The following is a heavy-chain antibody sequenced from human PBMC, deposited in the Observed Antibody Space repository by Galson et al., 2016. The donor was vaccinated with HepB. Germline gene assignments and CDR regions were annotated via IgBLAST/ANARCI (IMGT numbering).Heavy chain of an antibody. CDR2: IWYDGSNK. V-gene: IGHV3-33*01. CDR3: ARDTKGRVEVVVAANYYYYYGMDD. D-gene: IGHD2-15*01. Sequence: SLRLSCAASGFTFSSYGMHWVRQAPGKGLEWVAVIWYDGSNKYYADSVKGRFTISRDNSKNTLYLQMNSLRAEDTAVYYCARDTKGRVEVVVAANYYYYYGMDDWGQGTLVTVSS. CDR1: GFTFSSYG. J-gene: IGHJ6*02.